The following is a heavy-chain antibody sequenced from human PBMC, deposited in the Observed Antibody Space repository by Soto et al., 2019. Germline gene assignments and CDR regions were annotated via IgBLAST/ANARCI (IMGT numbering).Heavy chain of an antibody. Sequence: PCGSLRRSFAGSVFTLSTYCMTCVRQAPGKWLEWVSAITGTGGNTYYVDSVKGRFTSSRDNSKNMLYLQMNSVRVEDTAVYYCARIRGYWQGLDVWGQGITGTV. J-gene: IGHJ6*02. V-gene: IGHV3-23*01. CDR3: ARIRGYWQGLDV. D-gene: IGHD1-26*01. CDR2: ITGTGGNT. CDR1: VFTLSTYC.